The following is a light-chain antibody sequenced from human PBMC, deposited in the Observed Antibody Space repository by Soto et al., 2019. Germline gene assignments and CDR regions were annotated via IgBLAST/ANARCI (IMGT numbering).Light chain of an antibody. CDR2: DVS. V-gene: IGLV2-14*03. J-gene: IGLJ1*01. CDR3: TSYTSSTHFYV. Sequence: QSVLTRPASVSGSPGQSIAISCTGVRTDVADGYDYVSWYQQHPGKAPQLIIYDVSNRPSGVSDRFSGSKSGNTASLTVSGLQAEDEAEYYCTSYTSSTHFYVFGTGTKVTVL. CDR1: RTDVADGYDY.